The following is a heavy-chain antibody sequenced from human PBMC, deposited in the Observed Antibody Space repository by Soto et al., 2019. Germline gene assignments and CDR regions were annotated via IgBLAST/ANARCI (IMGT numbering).Heavy chain of an antibody. V-gene: IGHV3-72*01. CDR3: ARGYCSSTSCPYYYYYGMDV. CDR2: TRNKANSYTT. CDR1: GFTFSDHY. D-gene: IGHD2-2*01. J-gene: IGHJ6*02. Sequence: EVQLVESGGGLVQPGGSLRLSCAASGFTFSDHYMDWVRQAPGKGLEWVGRTRNKANSYTTEYAASVKGRFTISRDDSKNSLYLQMNSLKTEDTAVYYCARGYCSSTSCPYYYYYGMDVWGQVTTVTVSS.